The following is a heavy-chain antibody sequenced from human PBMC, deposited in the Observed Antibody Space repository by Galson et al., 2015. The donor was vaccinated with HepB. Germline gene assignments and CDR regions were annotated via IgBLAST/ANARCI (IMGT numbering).Heavy chain of an antibody. CDR1: GFTFSSYW. D-gene: IGHD2-21*02. Sequence: SLRLSCAASGFTFSSYWMHWVRQAPGKGLVWVSRINSDGSSTSYADSVKGRFTISRDNAKNTLYLQMNSLRAEDTAVYYCAREVYCGGDCYSDYIDYWGQGTLVTVSS. CDR2: INSDGSST. J-gene: IGHJ4*02. V-gene: IGHV3-74*01. CDR3: AREVYCGGDCYSDYIDY.